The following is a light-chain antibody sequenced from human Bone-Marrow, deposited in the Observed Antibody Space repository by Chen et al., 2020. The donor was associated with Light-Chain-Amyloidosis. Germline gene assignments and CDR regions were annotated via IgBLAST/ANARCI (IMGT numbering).Light chain of an antibody. CDR1: SGDVGTYNY. CDR2: AVS. CDR3: SSFTSSSSYV. Sequence: QSALTQPASESGSPGQSITISCTGTSGDVGTYNYVSWYQQHPGKAPKVMIYAVSNRPSGVSNRFSGYKSGNTASLTISGLQAEDEADYYCSSFTSSSSYVFGPGTKVTVL. J-gene: IGLJ1*01. V-gene: IGLV2-14*01.